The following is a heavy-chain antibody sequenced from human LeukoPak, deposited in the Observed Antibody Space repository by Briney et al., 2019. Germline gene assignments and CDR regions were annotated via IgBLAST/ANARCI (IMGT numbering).Heavy chain of an antibody. V-gene: IGHV1-2*04. CDR3: ARESGGYDSAFDY. J-gene: IGHJ4*02. Sequence: ASVKVSCKASGYTFTGYYMHWVRQAPGQGLEWMRWINPNSGGTNYAQKFQGWVTMTRDTSISTAYMELSRLRSDDTAVYYCARESGGYDSAFDYWGQGTLVTVSS. CDR1: GYTFTGYY. CDR2: INPNSGGT. D-gene: IGHD5-12*01.